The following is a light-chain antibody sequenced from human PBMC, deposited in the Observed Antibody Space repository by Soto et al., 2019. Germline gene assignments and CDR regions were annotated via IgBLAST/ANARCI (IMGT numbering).Light chain of an antibody. V-gene: IGKV1-39*01. CDR2: SAS. CDR3: QQTFGMPFT. CDR1: QIINSH. Sequence: DIQMTQSPLSLSASVGDRVTITCRASQIINSHVNWYQQKSGKAPKLLIYSASSLETGVPSRFSGSGSGTDFSLTISSLRPEDFASYYCQQTFGMPFTFGQGTKMEIK. J-gene: IGKJ2*01.